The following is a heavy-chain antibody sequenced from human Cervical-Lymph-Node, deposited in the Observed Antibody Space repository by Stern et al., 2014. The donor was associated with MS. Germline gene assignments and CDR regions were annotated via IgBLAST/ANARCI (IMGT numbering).Heavy chain of an antibody. V-gene: IGHV1-69*14. CDR3: AREVGSLSMDL. CDR2: ITPIFGMA. J-gene: IGHJ6*02. D-gene: IGHD3-16*01. Sequence: QDQLVQSGAEVKKPGSSVKVSCKASGDTFTTYAISWVRQAPGQGLEWMGGITPIFGMADYAEKFQARVTITVDRSTSTAYMELRSLRLDDTAVYYCAREVGSLSMDLWGQGTTVTVSS. CDR1: GDTFTTYA.